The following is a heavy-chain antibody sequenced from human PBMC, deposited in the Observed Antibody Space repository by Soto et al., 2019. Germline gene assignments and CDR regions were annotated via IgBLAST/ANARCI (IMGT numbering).Heavy chain of an antibody. CDR3: ARVIRGNYYFDY. CDR1: GGSISSYY. CDR2: IYYSGST. J-gene: IGHJ4*02. V-gene: IGHV4-59*08. Sequence: SETLSLTCTVSGGSISSYYWSWIRQPPGKGLEWIGYIYYSGSTNYNPSLKSRVTISVDTSKNQFSLKLSSVTAADTAVYYCARVIRGNYYFDYWGQGTLVTVSS.